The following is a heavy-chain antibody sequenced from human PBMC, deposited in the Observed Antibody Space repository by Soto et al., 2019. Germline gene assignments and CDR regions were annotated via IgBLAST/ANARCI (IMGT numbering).Heavy chain of an antibody. CDR3: AKNRLTSRVLFDY. CDR1: GFTFGTYA. J-gene: IGHJ4*02. D-gene: IGHD2-2*01. CDR2: ISGNGGYT. Sequence: GGSLRLSCAASGFTFGTYAMSWVRQAPGKGLEWVSGISGNGGYTYYADSVKSRFTISRDYSKNTLYLQTNSLRAEDTAVYYCAKNRLTSRVLFDYWGQGTLVTVSS. V-gene: IGHV3-23*01.